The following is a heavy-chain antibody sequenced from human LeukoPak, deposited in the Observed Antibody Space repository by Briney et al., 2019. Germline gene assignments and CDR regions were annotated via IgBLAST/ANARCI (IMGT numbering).Heavy chain of an antibody. CDR3: ARSIGLTGGGVDV. CDR1: GFTFSDYN. D-gene: IGHD3-9*01. V-gene: IGHV3-11*01. J-gene: IGHJ6*02. Sequence: GGSLRLSCAASGFTFSDYNMNWVRQAPGKELEWVSYITNGGSTIHHADSVKGRFTISRDNAKKTLYLQMNSLRAEDTAVYYCARSIGLTGGGVDVWGQGTTVSVSS. CDR2: ITNGGSTI.